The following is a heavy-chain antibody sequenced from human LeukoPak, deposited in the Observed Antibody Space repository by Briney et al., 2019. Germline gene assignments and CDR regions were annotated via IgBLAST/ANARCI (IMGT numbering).Heavy chain of an antibody. CDR2: IYYSGST. V-gene: IGHV4-30-4*07. Sequence: SETLSLTCAVSGGSISSGGYSWSWIRQPPGKGLEWIGYIYYSGSTYYNPSLKSRVTISVDTSKNQFSLKLSSVTAADTAVYYCARDKPPRAWGQGTLVTVSS. CDR1: GGSISSGGYS. CDR3: ARDKPPRA. J-gene: IGHJ4*02.